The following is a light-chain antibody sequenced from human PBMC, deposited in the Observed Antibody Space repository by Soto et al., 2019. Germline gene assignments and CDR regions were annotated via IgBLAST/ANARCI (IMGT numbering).Light chain of an antibody. V-gene: IGLV2-14*01. J-gene: IGLJ1*01. CDR2: QVT. CDR3: SSYTDSSNYV. Sequence: QSVLTQPASVSGSPGQSITISCTGTSSDLAIYNYVSWYQQQPGKAPKLMIYQVTNRPSGVSNRFSGSRSGKTASLTISGLQAEDEADYYCSSYTDSSNYVFGTGTKLTVL. CDR1: SSDLAIYNY.